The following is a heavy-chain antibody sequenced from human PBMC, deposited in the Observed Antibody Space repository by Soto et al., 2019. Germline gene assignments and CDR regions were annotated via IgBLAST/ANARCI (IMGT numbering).Heavy chain of an antibody. V-gene: IGHV3-30*18. D-gene: IGHD6-19*01. CDR2: VSYDGSNQ. J-gene: IGHJ6*02. Sequence: QVQVVESGGGVVQPGRSLRLSCAASGFTFSSYAMHWVRQAPGKGLEWVAVVSYDGSNQYYADSVKGRFTISRDNSKNTLYLQMSSLRAEDTALYYCAKYLGVQQWVYYALDDWGQGTAVTVSS. CDR1: GFTFSSYA. CDR3: AKYLGVQQWVYYALDD.